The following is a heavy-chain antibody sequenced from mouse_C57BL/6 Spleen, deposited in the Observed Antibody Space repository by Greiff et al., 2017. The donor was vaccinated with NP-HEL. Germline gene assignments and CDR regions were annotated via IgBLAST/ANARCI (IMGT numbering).Heavy chain of an antibody. CDR3: GRDGNPLAY. Sequence: EVQLVESGGGLVKPGGSLKLSCAASGFTFSSYTMSWVRQTPEKRLEWVATISGGGGNIYYPDSVKGRFTISRDNAKNTLDLRMSRLRSEETALYYCGRDGNPLAYWGQGTLVTVSA. CDR2: ISGGGGNI. J-gene: IGHJ3*01. D-gene: IGHD2-1*01. V-gene: IGHV5-9*01. CDR1: GFTFSSYT.